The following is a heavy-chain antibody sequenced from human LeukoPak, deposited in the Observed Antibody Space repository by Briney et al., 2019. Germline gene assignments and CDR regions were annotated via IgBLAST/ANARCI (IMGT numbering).Heavy chain of an antibody. CDR3: AKVPIVVVPAAYYFDY. Sequence: GGSLRLSCAASGFXFSSYAMSWVRQAPGKGLEWVSAISGSGGSTYYADSVKGRFTISRDNSKNTLYLQMNSLRAEDTAVYYCAKVPIVVVPAAYYFDYWGQGTLVTVSS. V-gene: IGHV3-23*01. CDR1: GFXFSSYA. D-gene: IGHD2-2*01. CDR2: ISGSGGST. J-gene: IGHJ4*02.